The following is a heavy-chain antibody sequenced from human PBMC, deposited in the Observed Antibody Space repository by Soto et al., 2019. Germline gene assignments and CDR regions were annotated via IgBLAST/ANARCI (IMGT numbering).Heavy chain of an antibody. D-gene: IGHD6-19*01. J-gene: IGHJ4*02. CDR2: ISSSSTFT. Sequence: PVGSLRLSCVASGFTFSDYSVSWVRQAPGKGLEWLSSISSSSTFTHYADSVKGRFTISRDNAKNSLYLQMNSLRAEDTAVYYCAAPYSTGHRLLGYWGQGTLVTVSS. CDR1: GFTFSDYS. CDR3: AAPYSTGHRLLGY. V-gene: IGHV3-21*01.